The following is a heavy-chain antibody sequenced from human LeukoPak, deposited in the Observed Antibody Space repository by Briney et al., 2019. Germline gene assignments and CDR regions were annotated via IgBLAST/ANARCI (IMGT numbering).Heavy chain of an antibody. D-gene: IGHD5-12*01. J-gene: IGHJ4*02. CDR1: GYTFTSYD. Sequence: VASVKVPCKASGYTFTSYDINWVRQATGQGLEWMGWMNPNSGSTGYAQKFQGRVTITRNTSISTAYMELSGLRSEDTAVYYCARGRSTGYPYYFEYWGQGTLVTVSS. CDR3: ARGRSTGYPYYFEY. CDR2: MNPNSGST. V-gene: IGHV1-8*03.